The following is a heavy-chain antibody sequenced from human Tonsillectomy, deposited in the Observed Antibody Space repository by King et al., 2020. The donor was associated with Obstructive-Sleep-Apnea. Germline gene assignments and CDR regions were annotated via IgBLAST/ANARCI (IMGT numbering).Heavy chain of an antibody. CDR1: GFTFSDYW. CDR2: IKQDGSEK. Sequence: VQLVESGGGLVQSGGSLRLSCAASGFTFSDYWMTWVRQAPGKGLEWVANIKQDGSEKYYVDSVKGRFNISRDNADNSLSLQMDSLRAEDTAVYYCAKGSYRHDYWGQGTLVTVSS. J-gene: IGHJ4*02. CDR3: AKGSYRHDY. V-gene: IGHV3-7*01. D-gene: IGHD3-16*02.